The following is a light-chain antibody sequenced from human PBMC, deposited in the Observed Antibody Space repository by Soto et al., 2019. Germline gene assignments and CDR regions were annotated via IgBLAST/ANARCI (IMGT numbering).Light chain of an antibody. CDR1: QSVRSSY. CDR3: QQYGSSPWT. Sequence: EIVLTQSPGTLSLSPGERATLSCRASQSVRSSYLAWYQQKPGQAPRLLIDGASSRATGIPDRFSGSGSGTDFTLTISRLEPEDFAVYYYQQYGSSPWTFGHGTKVEI. CDR2: GAS. J-gene: IGKJ1*01. V-gene: IGKV3-20*01.